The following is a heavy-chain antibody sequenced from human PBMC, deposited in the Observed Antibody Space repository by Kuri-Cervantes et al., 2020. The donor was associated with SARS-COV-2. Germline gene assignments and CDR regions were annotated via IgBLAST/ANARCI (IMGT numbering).Heavy chain of an antibody. J-gene: IGHJ4*02. CDR1: GFTFSSYA. D-gene: IGHD2-2*01. V-gene: IGHV3-64*04. Sequence: GESLKISCSASGFTFSSYAMHWVRQAPGKGLEYVSAISSNGGSTYYADSVKGRFTISRDNSKNTLYLQMNSLRAEDTAVYYCARDEFRDIVVVPAAPSFDYWGQGTLVTVSS. CDR3: ARDEFRDIVVVPAAPSFDY. CDR2: ISSNGGST.